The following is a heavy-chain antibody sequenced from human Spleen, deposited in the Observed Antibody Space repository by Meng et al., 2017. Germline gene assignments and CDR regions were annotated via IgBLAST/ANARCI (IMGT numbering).Heavy chain of an antibody. D-gene: IGHD6-25*01. Sequence: QGQLGLLGAEVKKPGASVKVSCKSSGYTFPDYWLHWVRRAPGQGLGWMGRINPKSGDTHYAQRFQGRVTMTGDTSISTAYMELSGLRSDDTAMYYCARDEDISAAGKLFGDYWGQGTLVTVSS. CDR1: GYTFPDYW. CDR3: ARDEDISAAGKLFGDY. CDR2: INPKSGDT. V-gene: IGHV1-2*06. J-gene: IGHJ4*02.